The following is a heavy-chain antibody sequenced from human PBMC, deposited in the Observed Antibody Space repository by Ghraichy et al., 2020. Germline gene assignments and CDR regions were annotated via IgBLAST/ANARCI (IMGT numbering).Heavy chain of an antibody. J-gene: IGHJ4*01. V-gene: IGHV4-34*01. CDR2: INHSGST. Sequence: SETLSLTCAVYGGSFSGYYWSWIRQPPGKGLEWIGEINHSGSTNYNPSFKSRVTISVDTSKNQFSLKLSSVTAADTAVYYCASSGYYYFLDYWGQGTLVTVS. CDR1: GGSFSGYY. D-gene: IGHD3-22*01. CDR3: ASSGYYYFLDY.